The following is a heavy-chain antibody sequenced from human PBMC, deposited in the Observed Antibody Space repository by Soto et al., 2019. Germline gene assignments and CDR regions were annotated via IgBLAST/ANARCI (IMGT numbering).Heavy chain of an antibody. CDR2: IHYTGSI. CDR3: AREDDGGDRDYYGLDV. J-gene: IGHJ6*02. V-gene: IGHV4-30-4*01. D-gene: IGHD2-21*02. Sequence: TSETLSLLCTVSGGSINIYHYHRTWIRQTPGKGLEWIGYIHYTGSISYNPSLQSRLTISVDTSKNQFSLKLTSVTAADTAVYFCAREDDGGDRDYYGLDVWGQGTTVTVSS. CDR1: GGSINIYHYH.